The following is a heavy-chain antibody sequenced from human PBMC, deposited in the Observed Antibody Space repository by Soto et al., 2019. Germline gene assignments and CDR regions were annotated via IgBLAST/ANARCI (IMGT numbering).Heavy chain of an antibody. CDR3: ARACPDIVVVPAASWGGWFDP. CDR1: GFTFSSYG. V-gene: IGHV3-33*01. CDR2: IWYDGSNK. Sequence: PGGSLRLSCAASGFTFSSYGMHWVRQAPGKGLARVAVIWYDGSNKYYADSVKGRFTISRDNSKTTLYLQMNSLRAEDTAVYYCARACPDIVVVPAASWGGWFDPWGQGSLGTVSS. J-gene: IGHJ5*02. D-gene: IGHD2-2*01.